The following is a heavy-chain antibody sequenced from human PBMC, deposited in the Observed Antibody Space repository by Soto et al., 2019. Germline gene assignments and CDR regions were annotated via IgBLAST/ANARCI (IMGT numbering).Heavy chain of an antibody. V-gene: IGHV3-15*01. CDR1: GFTFSNAW. Sequence: EVQLVESGGGLVKPGGSLRLSCAASGFTFSNAWMSWVRQAPGKGLEWVGRIKSKTDGGTTDYAAPVNGRFTISRDDSKNTLYLQMNSLKTEDAAVYYCTALVGATMFHYWGQGTLVTVSS. D-gene: IGHD1-26*01. J-gene: IGHJ4*02. CDR3: TALVGATMFHY. CDR2: IKSKTDGGTT.